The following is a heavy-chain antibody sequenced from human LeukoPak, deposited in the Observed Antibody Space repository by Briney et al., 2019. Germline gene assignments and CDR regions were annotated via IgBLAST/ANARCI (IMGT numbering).Heavy chain of an antibody. D-gene: IGHD6-13*01. Sequence: GGSLRLSCAASGFTFGAYYMSWIRQAPGKGLEWVSYISGSGSYTSYADSVKGRFTISRDNAKNSLYLQMNSLRAEDTAVYHCARRESSSWYFVDYWGQGTLVTVSS. CDR1: GFTFGAYY. J-gene: IGHJ4*02. CDR2: ISGSGSYT. CDR3: ARRESSSWYFVDY. V-gene: IGHV3-11*03.